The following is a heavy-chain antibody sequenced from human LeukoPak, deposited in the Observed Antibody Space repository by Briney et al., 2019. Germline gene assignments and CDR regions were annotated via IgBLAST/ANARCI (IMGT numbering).Heavy chain of an antibody. D-gene: IGHD1-26*01. CDR2: ISGSGGST. CDR1: GFTFSSYA. V-gene: IGHV3-23*01. J-gene: IGHJ4*02. Sequence: TGGSLRLSCAASGFTFSSYAMSWVRQAPGKGLEWGSAISGSGGSTYYADSVKDRFTISRDNSKNTLYLQMNSLRAEDTAVYYCATEWELIFDYWGQGTLVTVSS. CDR3: ATEWELIFDY.